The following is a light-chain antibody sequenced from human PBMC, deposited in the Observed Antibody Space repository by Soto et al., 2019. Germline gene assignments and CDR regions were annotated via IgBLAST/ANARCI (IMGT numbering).Light chain of an antibody. CDR3: QQRYTTTIT. CDR2: AAS. CDR1: QSISSY. J-gene: IGKJ5*01. V-gene: IGKV1-39*01. Sequence: DIQMTQSPSSLSASVGDRVTITCRASQSISSYLNWYQQKPGKAPKFLIYAASSLQSGVPSRFTGSGSGTDFTLTISSLQPEDFATYLCQQRYTTTITFGQGTRLEIK.